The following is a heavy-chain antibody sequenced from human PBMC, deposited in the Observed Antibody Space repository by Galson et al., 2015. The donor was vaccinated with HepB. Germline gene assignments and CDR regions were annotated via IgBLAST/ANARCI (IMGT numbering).Heavy chain of an antibody. CDR3: AKRYYGSGMDV. V-gene: IGHV3-33*06. Sequence: SLRLSCAASGFTFSSYGMHWVRQAPGKGLEWVAVIWYDGSNKYYADSVKGRFTISRDNSKNTLYLQMNSLRAEDTAVYYCAKRYYGSGMDVWGQGTTVTVSS. CDR1: GFTFSSYG. D-gene: IGHD3-10*01. J-gene: IGHJ6*02. CDR2: IWYDGSNK.